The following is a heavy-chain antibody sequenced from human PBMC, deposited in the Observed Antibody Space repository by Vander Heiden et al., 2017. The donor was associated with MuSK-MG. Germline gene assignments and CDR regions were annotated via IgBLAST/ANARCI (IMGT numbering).Heavy chain of an antibody. V-gene: IGHV4-34*01. J-gene: IGHJ4*02. CDR1: GGSFSGYY. CDR2: INHSGST. CDR3: ARAREGLWFGESLDY. D-gene: IGHD3-10*01. Sequence: QVQLQPWGAGLLKPSETLSLTCAVYGGSFSGYYWSWIRQPPGKGLEWIGEINHSGSTNYTPSLKSRVTISVDTSKNQFSLKLSSVTAADTAVYYCARAREGLWFGESLDYWGQGTLVTVSS.